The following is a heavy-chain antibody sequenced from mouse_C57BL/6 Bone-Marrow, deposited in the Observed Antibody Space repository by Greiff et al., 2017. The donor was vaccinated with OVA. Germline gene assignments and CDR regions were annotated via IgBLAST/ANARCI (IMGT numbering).Heavy chain of an antibody. Sequence: QVQLQQPGAELVRPGTSVKLSCKASGYTFTNYWMHWVTQRPGQGLEWIGVIAPSDSYINYNQKFKGRATLTVETASSTAYMNLSSLTAEDSAVYYCAHYGSRLYSHYWGRGTSLTVSS. CDR2: IAPSDSYI. J-gene: IGHJ2*02. D-gene: IGHD1-1*01. V-gene: IGHV1-59*01. CDR3: AHYGSRLYSHY. CDR1: GYTFTNYW.